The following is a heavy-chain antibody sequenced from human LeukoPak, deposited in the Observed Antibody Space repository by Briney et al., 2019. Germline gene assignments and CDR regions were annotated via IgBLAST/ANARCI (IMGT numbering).Heavy chain of an antibody. Sequence: SQTLSLTCAISGDSIFTNNVAWNWIRQSPSRGLEWLGRTYYRSKWSFDYAVSVKSRITINADTSKNQFSLQLSSVTPEDTAVYYCARGKYTSFDDWGQGTLVTVSS. CDR1: GDSIFTNNVA. D-gene: IGHD6-6*01. CDR2: TYYRSKWSF. CDR3: ARGKYTSFDD. V-gene: IGHV6-1*01. J-gene: IGHJ4*02.